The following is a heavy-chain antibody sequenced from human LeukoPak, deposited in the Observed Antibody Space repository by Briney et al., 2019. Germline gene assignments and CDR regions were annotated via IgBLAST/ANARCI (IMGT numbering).Heavy chain of an antibody. Sequence: GGSLRLSCAASGFTFNNYLMHWVRQAPGKGLDWVAVIVEDGTNQYYADSVKGRFTISRGNSKNTLYLQMNSLRAEDTAVYYCAKSGGVRFDPWGQGTRVTVSS. J-gene: IGHJ5*02. CDR1: GFTFNNYL. CDR2: IVEDGTNQ. CDR3: AKSGGVRFDP. D-gene: IGHD3-16*01. V-gene: IGHV3-33*06.